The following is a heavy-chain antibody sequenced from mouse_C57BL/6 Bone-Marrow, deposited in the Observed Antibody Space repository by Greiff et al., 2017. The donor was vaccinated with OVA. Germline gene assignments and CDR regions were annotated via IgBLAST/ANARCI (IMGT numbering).Heavy chain of an antibody. Sequence: QLQQSGPELVKPGASVKISCKASGYTFTDYYMNWVKQSHGKSLEWIGDINPNNGGTSYNQKFKGKATLTVDKSSSTAYMELRSLTSEDSAVYYCARGDYGSSYGWYFDVWGTGTTVTVSS. CDR2: INPNNGGT. CDR3: ARGDYGSSYGWYFDV. D-gene: IGHD1-1*01. J-gene: IGHJ1*03. CDR1: GYTFTDYY. V-gene: IGHV1-26*01.